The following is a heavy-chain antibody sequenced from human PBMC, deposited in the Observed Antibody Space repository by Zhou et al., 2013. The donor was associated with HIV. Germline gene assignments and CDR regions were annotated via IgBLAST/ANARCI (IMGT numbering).Heavy chain of an antibody. J-gene: IGHJ4*02. D-gene: IGHD6-6*01. CDR1: GYTFNSYG. CDR3: ARDPAARTRYFDY. Sequence: QVQLVQSGGEVKKPGASVKVSCKASGYTFNSYGIIWVRQAPGQGLEWMGWISGNNGKTKYAQKFQDRVTMTTDTSTNIAYMELRSLRSDDTAVYYCARDPAARTRYFDYWGQGTLVAVSS. V-gene: IGHV1-18*01. CDR2: ISGNNGKT.